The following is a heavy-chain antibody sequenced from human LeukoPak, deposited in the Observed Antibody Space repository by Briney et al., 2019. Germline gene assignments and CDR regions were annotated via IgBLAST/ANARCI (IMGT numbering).Heavy chain of an antibody. V-gene: IGHV4-61*01. CDR3: ARVQWLVQSGHYYFDY. CDR2: IYYSGST. D-gene: IGHD6-19*01. CDR1: GGSVSSGNYY. Sequence: SETLSLTCTVSGGSVSSGNYYWSWIRQPPGKGLEWIVCIYYSGSTNYNPSLKSRVTISVDTSKNQFSLKLSSVIAADTAVYYCARVQWLVQSGHYYFDYWGQGTLVTVSS. J-gene: IGHJ4*02.